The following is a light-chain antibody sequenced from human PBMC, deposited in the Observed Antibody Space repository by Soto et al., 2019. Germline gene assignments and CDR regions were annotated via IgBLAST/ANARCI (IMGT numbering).Light chain of an antibody. CDR1: SSDVGGYKY. CDR3: SSFSSSSTLYV. V-gene: IGLV2-14*01. Sequence: SVLTQPASVSGSPGQSITLSCTGTSSDVGGYKYVSWYQQHPGKAPKLMIYEVTNRPSGVSNRFSGSKSGNTASLTVSGLQAEDEADYYCSSFSSSSTLYVFGTGTKVTVL. CDR2: EVT. J-gene: IGLJ1*01.